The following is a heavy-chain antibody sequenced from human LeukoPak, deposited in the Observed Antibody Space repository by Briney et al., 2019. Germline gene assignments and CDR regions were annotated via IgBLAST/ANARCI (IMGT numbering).Heavy chain of an antibody. J-gene: IGHJ4*02. D-gene: IGHD5-12*01. V-gene: IGHV3-23*01. CDR1: GFTFDDYA. CDR2: ISGSGGST. Sequence: GGSLRLSCAASGFTFDDYAMSWVRQAPGKGLEWVSAISGSGGSTYYADSVKGRFTISRDNSKNTLYPQMNSLRAEDTAVYYCAKEGIVATIYLFDYWGQGTLVTVSS. CDR3: AKEGIVATIYLFDY.